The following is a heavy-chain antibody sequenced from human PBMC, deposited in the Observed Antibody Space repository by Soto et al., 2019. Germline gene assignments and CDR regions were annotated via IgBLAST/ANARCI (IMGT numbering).Heavy chain of an antibody. CDR2: IHKSGST. CDR3: ARVPGP. V-gene: IGHV4-30-4*01. J-gene: IGHJ5*02. CDR1: GGSMSGGAFY. Sequence: PSETLSLTCSVSGGSMSGGAFYWSWIRQLPGKGLEWIGHIHKSGSTYYTPSLESRVSISVDRSKNQFSLKLSSVTAADTAVYYCARVPGPWGQGTLVTVSS.